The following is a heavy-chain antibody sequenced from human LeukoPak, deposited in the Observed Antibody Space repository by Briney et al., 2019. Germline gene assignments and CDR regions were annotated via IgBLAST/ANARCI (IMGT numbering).Heavy chain of an antibody. Sequence: ASVKVSCKASGYTFTRYAIHWVRQAPGQRLEWMGWINAGNGYTKYLQEFQGRVTITRDTSANTAYMELSSLRSDDMAVYYCARGGEGQWQFDNWGQGTLVTVS. CDR2: INAGNGYT. D-gene: IGHD6-19*01. V-gene: IGHV1-3*03. CDR1: GYTFTRYA. CDR3: ARGGEGQWQFDN. J-gene: IGHJ4*02.